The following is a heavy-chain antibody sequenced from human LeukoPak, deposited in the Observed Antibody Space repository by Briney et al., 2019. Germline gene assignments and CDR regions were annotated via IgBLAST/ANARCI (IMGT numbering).Heavy chain of an antibody. Sequence: GGSLRLSCAASGFTFTSHWMSWVRQAPGKGLEWVARMNLDGSEKYYVDSVKGRFTISRDNAKTSLYLEMNSLRAEDTAVYYCSRDATYCTNGGCYTRFDYWGQGTLVTVSS. D-gene: IGHD2-8*01. V-gene: IGHV3-7*01. CDR1: GFTFTSHW. CDR2: MNLDGSEK. J-gene: IGHJ4*02. CDR3: SRDATYCTNGGCYTRFDY.